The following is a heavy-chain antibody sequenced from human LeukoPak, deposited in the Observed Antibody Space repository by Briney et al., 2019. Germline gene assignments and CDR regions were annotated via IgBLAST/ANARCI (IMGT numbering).Heavy chain of an antibody. CDR3: AKDRTYYYDSSGYLLDY. J-gene: IGHJ4*02. CDR1: GFTFSSFA. CDR2: ISGSGDST. V-gene: IGHV3-23*01. D-gene: IGHD3-22*01. Sequence: GGSLRLSCAASGFTFSSFAMSWVRQAPGKRLEWVSSISGSGDSTYYADSVKGRFTISRDNSKNTLYLQMNSLRAEDTAVYYCAKDRTYYYDSSGYLLDYWGQGTLVTVSS.